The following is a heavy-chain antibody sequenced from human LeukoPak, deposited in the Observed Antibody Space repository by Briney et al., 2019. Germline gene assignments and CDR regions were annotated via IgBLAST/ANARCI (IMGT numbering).Heavy chain of an antibody. CDR2: IKEDGSEQ. CDR3: ARGGSKIFDY. Sequence: PGGSLRLSCETSGFTFSYSWMSWVRQAPGKGLEWVANIKEDGSEQYYVDSVKGRFTISRDNAKTSVYLQMNSLRAEDTAVYYCARGGSKIFDYWGQGALVTVSS. J-gene: IGHJ4*02. V-gene: IGHV3-7*01. D-gene: IGHD2-15*01. CDR1: GFTFSYSW.